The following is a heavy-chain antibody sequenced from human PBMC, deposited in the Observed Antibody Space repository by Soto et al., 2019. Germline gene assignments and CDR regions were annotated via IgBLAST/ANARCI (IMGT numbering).Heavy chain of an antibody. Sequence: PSETLSLTCTGSGGSISSYYWSWSRQPPGKGLEWIGYIYYSGSTNYNPSLKSRVTISVDTSKNQFSLKLSSVTAADTAVYSCARRGDITPEGFDPWGQRTLVTVSS. D-gene: IGHD2-15*01. J-gene: IGHJ5*02. CDR3: ARRGDITPEGFDP. CDR2: IYYSGST. V-gene: IGHV4-59*08. CDR1: GGSISSYY.